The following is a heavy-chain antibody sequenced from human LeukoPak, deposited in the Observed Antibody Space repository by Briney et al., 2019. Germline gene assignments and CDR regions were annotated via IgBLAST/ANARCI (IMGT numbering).Heavy chain of an antibody. CDR2: LNWNSAFK. CDR3: ARGPGYDFWSGRFEY. D-gene: IGHD3-3*01. CDR1: GFTFDDYA. Sequence: GGSLRLSCAASGFTFDDYAMHWGRQAPGKGLGWVSGLNWNSAFKGYADSVKGRFTISRDNAKNSLYVQMNSLRAEDTALYYCARGPGYDFWSGRFEYWGEGTLVTVSS. V-gene: IGHV3-9*01. J-gene: IGHJ4*02.